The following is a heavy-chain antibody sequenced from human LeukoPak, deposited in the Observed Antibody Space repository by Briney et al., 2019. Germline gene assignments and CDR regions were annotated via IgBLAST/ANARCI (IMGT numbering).Heavy chain of an antibody. V-gene: IGHV1-69*04. CDR2: IIPILGIA. Sequence: SVKVSFKASGGTFSSYAISWVRQAPGQGLEWMGRIIPILGIANYAQKFQGRVTITADKSTSTAYMELSSLRSEDTAVYYCARDGGGYSYGYPHYYGMDVWGQGTTVTVSS. J-gene: IGHJ6*02. CDR1: GGTFSSYA. D-gene: IGHD5-18*01. CDR3: ARDGGGYSYGYPHYYGMDV.